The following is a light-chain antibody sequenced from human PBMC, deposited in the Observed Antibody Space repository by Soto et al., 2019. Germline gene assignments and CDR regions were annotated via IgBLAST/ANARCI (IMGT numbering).Light chain of an antibody. CDR2: DAS. Sequence: EVVMTQSPATLSVSPAEGVTPSCRASQGIGDTLAWYQHKPGQAPILLIYDASSRATGIPARLSGSGYGTDFTLTMSRLEPEDFAVYYCQQRSNWPTFGQGTRLEIK. CDR1: QGIGDT. CDR3: QQRSNWPT. J-gene: IGKJ5*01. V-gene: IGKV3D-11*01.